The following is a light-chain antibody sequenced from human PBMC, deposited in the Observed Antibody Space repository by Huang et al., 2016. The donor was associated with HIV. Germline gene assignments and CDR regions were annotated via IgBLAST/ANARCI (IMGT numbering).Light chain of an antibody. CDR3: QQTYSTPRT. CDR2: AAS. J-gene: IGKJ1*01. Sequence: DIQMTQSPSSLSASVGDRVTITCRASQTINTYLNWYQQKPGKAPKLLIYAASSLHSGVPSRFSGSGSGTDFTLTISGLQREDCATYFCQQTYSTPRTFGQGTRVEIK. V-gene: IGKV1-39*01. CDR1: QTINTY.